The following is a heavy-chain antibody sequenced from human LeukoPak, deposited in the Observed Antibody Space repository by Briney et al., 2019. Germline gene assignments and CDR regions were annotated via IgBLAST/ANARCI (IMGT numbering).Heavy chain of an antibody. CDR2: IYYSGIT. Sequence: SETLSLTCTVSGASINSYYWSWIRQPPGKGLEWLGYIYYSGITNHNPSLKSRVTISVDTSRNQLSLKLSSVTAAYTAAYYCARGMTTVTHWGEGTLVTVSS. V-gene: IGHV4-59*08. D-gene: IGHD4-11*01. J-gene: IGHJ4*02. CDR3: ARGMTTVTH. CDR1: GASINSYY.